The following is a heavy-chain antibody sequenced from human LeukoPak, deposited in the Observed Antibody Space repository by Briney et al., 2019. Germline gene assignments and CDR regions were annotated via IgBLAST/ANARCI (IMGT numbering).Heavy chain of an antibody. Sequence: GGSLRLSCAASGFTFSSYWMSWVRQAPGKGLEWVANIKQDGSEKYYVDSVKGRFTISRDNAKNSLYLQMNSLRAEDTAVYYCAREGRRTVTTTYYYYYYYMDVWGKGTTVTVSS. CDR2: IKQDGSEK. D-gene: IGHD4-17*01. CDR3: AREGRRTVTTTYYYYYYYMDV. J-gene: IGHJ6*03. V-gene: IGHV3-7*01. CDR1: GFTFSSYW.